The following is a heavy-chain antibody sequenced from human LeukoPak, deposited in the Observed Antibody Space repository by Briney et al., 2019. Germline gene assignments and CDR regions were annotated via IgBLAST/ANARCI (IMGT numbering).Heavy chain of an antibody. CDR1: GYTFTGYY. CDR2: INPSGGST. V-gene: IGHV1-46*01. J-gene: IGHJ4*02. CDR3: ARDLGPYNQDY. D-gene: IGHD1-14*01. Sequence: GASVKVSCKASGYTFTGYYMHWVRQAPGQGLEWMGIINPSGGSTSYAQKFQGRVTMTRDTSTSTVYMELSSLRSEDTAVYYFARDLGPYNQDYWGQGTLVTVSS.